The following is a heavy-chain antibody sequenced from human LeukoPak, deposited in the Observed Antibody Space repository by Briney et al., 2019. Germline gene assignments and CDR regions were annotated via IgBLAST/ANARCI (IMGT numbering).Heavy chain of an antibody. CDR1: GFTFSDYY. Sequence: GGSLRLSCAASGFTFSDYYMSWIRQAPGKGLEWVSYISSSGSTIYCADSVKGRFTISRDNAKNSLYLQMNSLRAEDTAVYYCAKDQYYYGSGSYYGDAFDIWGQGTMVTVSS. D-gene: IGHD3-10*01. V-gene: IGHV3-11*01. J-gene: IGHJ3*02. CDR3: AKDQYYYGSGSYYGDAFDI. CDR2: ISSSGSTI.